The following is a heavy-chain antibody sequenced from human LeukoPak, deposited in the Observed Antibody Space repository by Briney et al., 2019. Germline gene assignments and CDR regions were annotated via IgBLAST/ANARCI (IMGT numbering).Heavy chain of an antibody. J-gene: IGHJ4*02. Sequence: ASVKVSCKASGYTFNRHTITWVRQAPGQGLEWMGWISAYSGNTDYTQKFQGRVTMTTDTSTNTAYVELRSLRSDDTAVYYCARTLAAEIQFWSDGFNDFWGQGTLVTVSS. CDR1: GYTFNRHT. CDR3: ARTLAAEIQFWSDGFNDF. V-gene: IGHV1-18*01. D-gene: IGHD5-24*01. CDR2: ISAYSGNT.